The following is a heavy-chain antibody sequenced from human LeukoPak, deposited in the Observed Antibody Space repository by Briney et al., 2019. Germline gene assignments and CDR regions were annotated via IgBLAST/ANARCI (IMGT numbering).Heavy chain of an antibody. CDR3: ARGLLAYCGGDCLIFDY. V-gene: IGHV3-7*01. Sequence: PGGSLRLSCAASGFTFSSYWMSWVRQAPGKGLEWVANIKQEGSEKYYVDSVKGRFTISRDNAKNSLYLQMNSLRAEDTAVYYCARGLLAYCGGDCLIFDYGGQGTLVTVSA. J-gene: IGHJ4*02. CDR1: GFTFSSYW. D-gene: IGHD2-21*01. CDR2: IKQEGSEK.